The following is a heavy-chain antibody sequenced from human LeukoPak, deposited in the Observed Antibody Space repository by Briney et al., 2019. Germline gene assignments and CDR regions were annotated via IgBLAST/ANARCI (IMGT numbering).Heavy chain of an antibody. Sequence: SQTLSLTCTVSGGSISSGGYYWSWIRQHPGKGLEWIGYIYYSGSTYYNPSLKGRVTISVDTSKNQFSLKLSSVTAADTAVYYCARVRITFGGVIVVGAFDIWGQGTMVTVSS. CDR2: IYYSGST. CDR3: ARVRITFGGVIVVGAFDI. CDR1: GGSISSGGYY. V-gene: IGHV4-31*03. J-gene: IGHJ3*02. D-gene: IGHD3-16*02.